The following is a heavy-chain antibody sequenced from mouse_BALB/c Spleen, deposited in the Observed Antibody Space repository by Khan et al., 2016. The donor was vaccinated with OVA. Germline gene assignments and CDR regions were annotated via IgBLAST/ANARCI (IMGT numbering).Heavy chain of an antibody. Sequence: QVQLKQSGPGLVAPSQSLSITCSVSGFSLTDYGVSWIRQPPGKGLEWLGVIWGGGSTYYISLLESRLSISKDNSKSQVFLKMNSLQTADTAMYYCAKGLWSHFFAVDYWGQGTSVTVSS. J-gene: IGHJ4*01. CDR3: AKGLWSHFFAVDY. V-gene: IGHV2-6-5*01. CDR2: IWGGGST. CDR1: GFSLTDYG. D-gene: IGHD1-1*02.